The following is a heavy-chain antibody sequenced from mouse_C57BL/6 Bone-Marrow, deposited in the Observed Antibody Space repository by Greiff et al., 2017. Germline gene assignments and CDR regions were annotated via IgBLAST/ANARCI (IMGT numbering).Heavy chain of an antibody. D-gene: IGHD2-1*01. J-gene: IGHJ3*01. Sequence: VQLQQSGPVLVKPGASVKLSCKASGYTFTDYYMNWVKQSHGKSLEWIGVINPYNGGTSYNQKFKGKATLTFDKSSSTAYMVLNRLTSEYSAVYCGARNYPLPWCQGNLVSVSA. CDR3: ARNYPLP. V-gene: IGHV1-19*01. CDR2: INPYNGGT. CDR1: GYTFTDYY.